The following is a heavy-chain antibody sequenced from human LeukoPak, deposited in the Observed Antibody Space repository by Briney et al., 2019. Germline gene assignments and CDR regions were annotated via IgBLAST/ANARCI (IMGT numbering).Heavy chain of an antibody. D-gene: IGHD5-24*01. Sequence: PGGSLRLSCVGSGLTLGFNSYYMNWVRQAPGRGPEWISYISGSSSTIKYADSVKGRFTISRDDAKNLLSLQMISLRVEDTAVYYCARAGPRRDGYNSDYWGQGTLVTVSS. V-gene: IGHV3-48*04. CDR3: ARAGPRRDGYNSDY. CDR2: ISGSSSTI. J-gene: IGHJ4*02. CDR1: GLTLGFNSYY.